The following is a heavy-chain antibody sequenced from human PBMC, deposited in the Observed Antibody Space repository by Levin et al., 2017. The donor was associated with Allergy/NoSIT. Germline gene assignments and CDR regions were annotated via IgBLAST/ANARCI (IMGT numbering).Heavy chain of an antibody. J-gene: IGHJ4*02. V-gene: IGHV4-61*01. CDR3: ATGGYGLGY. Sequence: PSETLSLTCTVSGGSVSSGSYYWSWIRQPPGKGLEWIGYIYYSGSTNYNPSLKSRVTISVDTSKNQFSLKLSSVTAADTAVYYCATGGYGLGYWGQGTLVTVSS. CDR1: GGSVSSGSYY. D-gene: IGHD5-18*01. CDR2: IYYSGST.